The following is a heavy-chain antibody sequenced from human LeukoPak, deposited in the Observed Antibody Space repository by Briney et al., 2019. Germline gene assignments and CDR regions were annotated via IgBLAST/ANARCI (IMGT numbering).Heavy chain of an antibody. CDR2: INPNSGGT. Sequence: GASVKVSCKASGYTFTGYYMHWVRQAPGQGLEWMGWINPNSGGTNYAQKFQGRVTMTRDTSISTAYMELSRLRSDDTAVYYCARPGGPFQQWLVRADDINFDYWGQGTLVTVSS. CDR3: ARPGGPFQQWLVRADDINFDY. J-gene: IGHJ4*02. CDR1: GYTFTGYY. D-gene: IGHD6-19*01. V-gene: IGHV1-2*02.